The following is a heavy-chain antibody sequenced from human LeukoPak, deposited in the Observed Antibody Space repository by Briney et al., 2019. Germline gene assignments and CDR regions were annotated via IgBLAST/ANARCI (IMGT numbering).Heavy chain of an antibody. Sequence: GGSLRLSCAASGFTFSSYAMSWVRQAPGKGLEWVSAISGSGGSTYYADSVKGRFTISRDNSKHTLYLQMNSLRAEDTAVYYCAEVEWLGTYNWFDPWGGGTLVSVSS. V-gene: IGHV3-23*01. CDR1: GFTFSSYA. D-gene: IGHD3-3*01. J-gene: IGHJ5*02. CDR3: AEVEWLGTYNWFDP. CDR2: ISGSGGST.